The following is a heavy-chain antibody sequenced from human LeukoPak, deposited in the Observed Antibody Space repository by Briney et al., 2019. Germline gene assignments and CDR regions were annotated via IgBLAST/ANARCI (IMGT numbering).Heavy chain of an antibody. D-gene: IGHD2-8*01. J-gene: IGHJ4*02. V-gene: IGHV4-39*01. CDR1: GGSISNNNYY. CDR2: IYYSGSP. CDR3: ATWRTAKNGFDY. Sequence: SETLSLTCTVSGGSISNNNYYWAWIRQPPGQGLECIGSIYYSGSPYYNPSLKSRVTISVDTSKNQFSLRLSSVTAADTAVYYCATWRTAKNGFDYWGQGTLVTVSS.